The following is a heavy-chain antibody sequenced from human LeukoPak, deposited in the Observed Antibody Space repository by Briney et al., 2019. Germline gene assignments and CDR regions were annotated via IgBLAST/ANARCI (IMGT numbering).Heavy chain of an antibody. CDR1: GGSISSGGYS. CDR2: IYHSGGT. CDR3: ARAQLWFGDPFDY. J-gene: IGHJ4*02. Sequence: SQTLSLTCAVSGGSISSGGYSWSWIRQPPGKGLEWMGYIYHSGGTYYNPSLKSRVTISVDRSKNHFSLKLSSVTAADTAVYYCARAQLWFGDPFDYWGQGTLVTVSS. V-gene: IGHV4-30-2*01. D-gene: IGHD3-10*01.